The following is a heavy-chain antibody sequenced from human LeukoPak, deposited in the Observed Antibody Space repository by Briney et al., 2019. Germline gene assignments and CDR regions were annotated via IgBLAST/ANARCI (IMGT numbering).Heavy chain of an antibody. D-gene: IGHD1-26*01. V-gene: IGHV3-23*01. J-gene: IGHJ4*02. CDR2: ISGSGVST. CDR3: ARGSGSYW. CDR1: GFTFSSYA. Sequence: AGGSLRLSCAASGFTFSSYAMSWVRQAPGKGLEWVSTISGSGVSTYYADSVKGRFTISRDNAKNSLFLQMNSLRAEDTAVYYCARGSGSYWWGQGTLVTVSS.